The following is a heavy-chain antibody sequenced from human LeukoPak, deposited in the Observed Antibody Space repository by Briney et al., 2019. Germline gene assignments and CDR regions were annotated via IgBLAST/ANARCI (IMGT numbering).Heavy chain of an antibody. J-gene: IGHJ5*02. Sequence: PSETLSLTCTVSGGSISSYYWSWIRQPPGKGLEWIGYIYYSGSTNYNPSLKSRVTISVDTSKNQFSLKLSSVTAADTAVYYCAGTTNAWFGPWGQGTLVTVSS. V-gene: IGHV4-59*01. CDR2: IYYSGST. CDR3: AGTTNAWFGP. CDR1: GGSISSYY. D-gene: IGHD1-26*01.